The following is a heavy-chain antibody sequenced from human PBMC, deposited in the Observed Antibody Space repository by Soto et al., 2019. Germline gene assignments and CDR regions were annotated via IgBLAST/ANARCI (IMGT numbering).Heavy chain of an antibody. Sequence: PGGSLRLACAVSGFTFSNYYIHWVRQAPGKGLEWVSSIRSGRDTFYADSVKGRFSISRDDATSSVSLQMNSLRGEDTAVYFCAREETAWPLAYGLDVWGPGTTLTVS. J-gene: IGHJ6*02. CDR1: GFTFSNYY. V-gene: IGHV3-21*01. CDR2: IRSGRDT. D-gene: IGHD2-21*02. CDR3: AREETAWPLAYGLDV.